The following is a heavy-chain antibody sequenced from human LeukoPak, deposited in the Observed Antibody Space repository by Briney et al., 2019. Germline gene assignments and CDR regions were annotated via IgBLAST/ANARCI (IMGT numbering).Heavy chain of an antibody. V-gene: IGHV3-21*01. CDR1: GFTFSSCS. CDR3: ARSTYPMWTNGSGSTYYYYYMDV. Sequence: KSGGSLRLSCAASGFTFSSCSMNWVRQAPGKGLEWVSSISSSSSYIYYADSVKGRFTISRDNAKNSLYLQMNSLRAEDTAVYYCARSTYPMWTNGSGSTYYYYYMDVWGKGTTVTVSS. CDR2: ISSSSSYI. D-gene: IGHD3-10*01. J-gene: IGHJ6*03.